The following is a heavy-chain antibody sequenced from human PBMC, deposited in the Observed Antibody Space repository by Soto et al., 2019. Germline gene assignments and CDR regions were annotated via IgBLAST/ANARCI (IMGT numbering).Heavy chain of an antibody. D-gene: IGHD2-2*02. CDR2: INPNSGGT. Sequence: ASAKVSCQASGYTFTGYYMQWVRQAPGKGLEWMGWINPNSGGTNYAQKFQGRVTITADESTSTAYMELSSLRSEDTAVYYCARDHPIVVVPAAIPDYYYGMDVWGQGTTVTVSS. J-gene: IGHJ6*02. V-gene: IGHV1-2*02. CDR1: GYTFTGYY. CDR3: ARDHPIVVVPAAIPDYYYGMDV.